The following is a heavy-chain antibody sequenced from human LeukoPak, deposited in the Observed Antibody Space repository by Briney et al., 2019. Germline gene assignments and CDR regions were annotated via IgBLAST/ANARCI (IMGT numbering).Heavy chain of an antibody. CDR1: GFTFSATS. D-gene: IGHD3-22*01. CDR2: IRSKADNYAT. V-gene: IGHV3-73*01. Sequence: GGSLRLSCAGSGFTFSATSMHWVRQASGKGLEWVGRIRSKADNYATVYAASLKGRFTLSRDNAKKSLYLQMNSLRAEDTAVYYCARVGGITLALAPSPFPDYNYYYMDVWGKGTTVTVSS. J-gene: IGHJ6*03. CDR3: ARVGGITLALAPSPFPDYNYYYMDV.